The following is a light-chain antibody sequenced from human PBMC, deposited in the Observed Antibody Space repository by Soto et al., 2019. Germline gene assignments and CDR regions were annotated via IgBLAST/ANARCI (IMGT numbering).Light chain of an antibody. Sequence: QSALTQPASVSGSPGQSITISCTGTSSDVGGYNYVSWYQQHPGKAPKLMIYDVSNRPSGVSNRFSGSKSGNTASLTISGLQAEDEDDEYYSSSTSSSTPRVFASRTKLTVL. CDR2: DVS. CDR1: SSDVGGYNY. J-gene: IGLJ1*01. V-gene: IGLV2-14*01. CDR3: SSSTSSSTPRV.